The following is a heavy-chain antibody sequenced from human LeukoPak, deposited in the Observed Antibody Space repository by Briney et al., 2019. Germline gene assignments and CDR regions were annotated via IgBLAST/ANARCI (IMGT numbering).Heavy chain of an antibody. CDR2: IYYNGRNK. CDR1: GFTFSSYA. D-gene: IGHD2-2*01. V-gene: IGHV3-30*04. Sequence: PGGSLRVSCVDSGFTFSSYATRWVRQAPGKGLERVGVIYYNGRNKYYSDSVKGRFTISRDNHKNTMYLQVNSLRAEDTAVYYCARDRGYQLPHGYYYYYGMDVWGQGTTVTVSS. J-gene: IGHJ6*02. CDR3: ARDRGYQLPHGYYYYYGMDV.